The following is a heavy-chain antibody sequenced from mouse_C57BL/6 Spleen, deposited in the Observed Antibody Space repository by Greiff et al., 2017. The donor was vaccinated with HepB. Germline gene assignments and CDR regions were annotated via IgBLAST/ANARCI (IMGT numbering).Heavy chain of an antibody. Sequence: QVHVKQSGPELVKPGASVKISCKASGYAFSSSWMNWVKQRPGKGLEWIGRIYPGDGDTNYNGKFKGKATLTADKSSSTAYMQRSSLTSEDSAVYFCARSYYDYGYYAMDYWGQGTSVTVSS. CDR1: GYAFSSSW. J-gene: IGHJ4*01. CDR3: ARSYYDYGYYAMDY. V-gene: IGHV1-82*01. CDR2: IYPGDGDT. D-gene: IGHD2-4*01.